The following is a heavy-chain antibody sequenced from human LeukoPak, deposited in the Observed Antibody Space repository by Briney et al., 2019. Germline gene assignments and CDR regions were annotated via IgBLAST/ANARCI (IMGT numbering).Heavy chain of an antibody. D-gene: IGHD1-1*01. CDR2: VDYTGST. Sequence: NPSETLSLTCTVSDDSITMYYWTWIRQPPGKGLEWIGYVDYTGSTNFNPSLNGRVSISRDTSKNLFSLRLRSVTAADTAVYFCARGRVSSSTWYSTYYYYFYMDVWGKGTTVTVSS. CDR1: DDSITMYY. CDR3: ARGRVSSSTWYSTYYYYFYMDV. J-gene: IGHJ6*03. V-gene: IGHV4-59*01.